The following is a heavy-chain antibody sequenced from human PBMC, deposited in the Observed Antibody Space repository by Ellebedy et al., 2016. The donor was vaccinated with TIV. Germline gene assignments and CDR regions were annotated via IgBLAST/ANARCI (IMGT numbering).Heavy chain of an antibody. CDR1: GYSFTSYR. V-gene: IGHV5-10-1*01. J-gene: IGHJ6*02. D-gene: IGHD3-10*01. CDR2: IDPSDSYV. CDR3: ARLLPTPAYGDYSYYHMDV. Sequence: GESLKISCEGFGYSFTSYRISWVRQMPGKGLEWMGRIDPSDSYVNHNPSFQGHVTISADKSINTAYLQGNSLKASDTGMYYCARLLPTPAYGDYSYYHMDVWGQGTTVTVSS.